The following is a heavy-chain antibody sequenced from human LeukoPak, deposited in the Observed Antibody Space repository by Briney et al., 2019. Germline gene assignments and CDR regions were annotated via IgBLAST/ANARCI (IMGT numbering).Heavy chain of an antibody. CDR1: GFTFSSYA. CDR2: ISYDGSNK. J-gene: IGHJ4*02. D-gene: IGHD2-2*02. V-gene: IGHV3-30-3*01. CDR3: AKDSPGYCSSISCYTGIDY. Sequence: GGSLRLSCAASGFTFSSYAMHWVRQAPGKGLEWVAVISYDGSNKYYADSVKGRFTISRDNSKNTLYLQMNSLRAEDTAVYYCAKDSPGYCSSISCYTGIDYWGQGTLVTVSS.